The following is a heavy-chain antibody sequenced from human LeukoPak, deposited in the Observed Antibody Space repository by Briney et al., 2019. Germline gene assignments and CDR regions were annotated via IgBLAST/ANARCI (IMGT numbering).Heavy chain of an antibody. CDR1: GGSISSGGYY. J-gene: IGHJ3*02. V-gene: IGHV4-30-2*01. CDR2: IYHSGST. Sequence: SQTLSLTCTVSGGSISSGGYYWSWIRQPPGKGLEWIGYIYHSGSTYYNPSLKSRVTISVDRSKNQFSLKLSSVTAADTAVYYCARGGGRGVAFDIWGQGTMVTVSS. CDR3: ARGGGRGVAFDI. D-gene: IGHD3-10*01.